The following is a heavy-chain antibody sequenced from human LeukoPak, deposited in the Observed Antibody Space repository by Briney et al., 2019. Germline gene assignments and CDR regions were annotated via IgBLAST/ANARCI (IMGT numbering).Heavy chain of an antibody. Sequence: GGSLRLSCAASGFTFSSYGMHWVRQAPGKGLEWVAVISYDGSNKYYADSVKGRFTISRDNSKNTLYLQMNSLRAGDTAVYYCATSYYYGSGSYYLTAGMDVWGQGTTVTVSS. V-gene: IGHV3-30*03. J-gene: IGHJ6*02. D-gene: IGHD3-10*01. CDR3: ATSYYYGSGSYYLTAGMDV. CDR1: GFTFSSYG. CDR2: ISYDGSNK.